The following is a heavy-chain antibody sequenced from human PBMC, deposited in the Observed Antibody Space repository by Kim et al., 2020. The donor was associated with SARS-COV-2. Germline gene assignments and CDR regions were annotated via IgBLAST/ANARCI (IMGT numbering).Heavy chain of an antibody. CDR1: GGSFSGHY. CDR2: IHASGSA. J-gene: IGHJ6*02. CDR3: ARGRAGVVPAPILGIGPHYDYFIMDV. V-gene: IGHV4-34*01. Sequence: SETLSLTCAVYGGSFSGHYWGWIRQLPGKGLEWIGEIHASGSANYNPSLKSRVTISIDTSKNQFSLKMTSVTAADTGFYYCARGRAGVVPAPILGIGPHYDYFIMDVWGHGTTVTVSS. D-gene: IGHD2-2*02.